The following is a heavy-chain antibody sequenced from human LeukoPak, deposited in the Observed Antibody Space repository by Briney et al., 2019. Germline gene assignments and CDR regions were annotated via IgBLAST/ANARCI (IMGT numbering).Heavy chain of an antibody. CDR1: GGSVSNDY. V-gene: IGHV4-59*02. Sequence: SETLSLTCSVSGGSVSNDYWSWIRQTPEKELEWIAYIQYRGSTFYNPSLRSRVTISLDTSKNQFSLELASVTAADTAVYYCARGGSQFDYWGQGALVTVSS. D-gene: IGHD5-12*01. J-gene: IGHJ4*02. CDR2: IQYRGST. CDR3: ARGGSQFDY.